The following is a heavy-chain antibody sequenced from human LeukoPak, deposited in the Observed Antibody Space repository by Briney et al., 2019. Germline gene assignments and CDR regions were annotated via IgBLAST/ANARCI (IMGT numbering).Heavy chain of an antibody. CDR1: GFTFSSYN. D-gene: IGHD3-3*01. Sequence: GGSLRLSCAASGFTFSSYNMNWVRQAQGKGLEWVSYIGSSGSTIYYADSVKGRFTVSRDNANNSLSLQMNSLRAEDTAVYYCARSESGYRYWGQGTLVTVSS. CDR3: ARSESGYRY. CDR2: IGSSGSTI. J-gene: IGHJ4*02. V-gene: IGHV3-48*01.